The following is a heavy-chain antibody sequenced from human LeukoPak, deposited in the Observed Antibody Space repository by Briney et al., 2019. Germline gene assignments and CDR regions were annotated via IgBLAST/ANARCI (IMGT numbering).Heavy chain of an antibody. CDR2: INPNSGGT. CDR3: ARDTVVPSYYFDY. J-gene: IGHJ4*02. CDR1: GYTFTGYY. D-gene: IGHD4-23*01. Sequence: GASVKVSCKASGYTFTGYYMHWVRQAPGQGLEWMGLINPNSGGTNYAQKFQGRVTMTRDTSISTAYMELSRLRSDATAVYYCARDTVVPSYYFDYWGQGTLVTVSS. V-gene: IGHV1-2*02.